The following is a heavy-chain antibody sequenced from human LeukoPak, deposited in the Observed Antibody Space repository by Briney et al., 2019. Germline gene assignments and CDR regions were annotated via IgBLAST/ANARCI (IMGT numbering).Heavy chain of an antibody. CDR2: INAGNGNT. Sequence: ASVKVSCKASGYTFTSYAMHWVRQAPGQRLEWMGWINAGNGNTKYSQKFQGRVTITRDTSASTAYMGLSSLRSEDTAVYYCARGDGSGSSFGYWGQGTLVTVSS. J-gene: IGHJ4*02. D-gene: IGHD3-10*01. CDR1: GYTFTSYA. CDR3: ARGDGSGSSFGY. V-gene: IGHV1-3*01.